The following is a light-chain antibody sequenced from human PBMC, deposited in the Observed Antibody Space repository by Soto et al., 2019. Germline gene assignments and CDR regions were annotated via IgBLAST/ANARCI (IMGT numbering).Light chain of an antibody. V-gene: IGKV3-20*01. J-gene: IGKJ2*01. CDR3: QQYGSSPET. CDR1: QSVRSSS. CDR2: GAS. Sequence: EIVLTQSPGTLSLSPGERATLSCRASQSVRSSSLAWYQQKPGQAPRLLIYGASSRATGIPERISGSGSGTDFTLTISRLEPEDFAVYYCQQYGSSPETFGQGTKLEIK.